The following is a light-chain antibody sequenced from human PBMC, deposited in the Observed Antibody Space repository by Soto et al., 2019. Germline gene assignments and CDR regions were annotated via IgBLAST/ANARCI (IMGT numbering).Light chain of an antibody. CDR1: SSDIGGSND. V-gene: IGLV2-14*03. J-gene: IGLJ2*01. CDR3: SSYSSSGTLIL. Sequence: QSALTQPASVSGSPGQTVIISCTGTSSDIGGSNDVSWYQQHPGRAPKLILFDVNTRPSKIPDRFSGSKSDNTASLTISGLQTDDEADYYCSSYSSSGTLILFGGVPNLTVL. CDR2: DVN.